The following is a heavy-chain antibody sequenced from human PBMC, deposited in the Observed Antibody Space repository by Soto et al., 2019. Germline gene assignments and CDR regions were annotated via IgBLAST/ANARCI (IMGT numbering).Heavy chain of an antibody. J-gene: IGHJ4*02. D-gene: IGHD3-3*01. Sequence: QVQLVQSGAEVKKPGDSVKVSCKASGYTFTKYYIHWVRQAPGQGLEWMGLINPGGGSAEFAHKFQGWITLTRDPASSTAYMELISLTSADTAMYYCAREDKAVVAITPCYWGQGTLVTVSS. CDR2: INPGGGSA. CDR1: GYTFTKYY. CDR3: AREDKAVVAITPCY. V-gene: IGHV1-46*01.